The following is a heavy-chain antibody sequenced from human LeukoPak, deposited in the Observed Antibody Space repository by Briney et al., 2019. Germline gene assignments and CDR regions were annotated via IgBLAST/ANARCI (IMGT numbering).Heavy chain of an antibody. CDR2: INSDGSST. V-gene: IGHV3-74*01. CDR3: ARTHRTSDFWSGYSPDY. J-gene: IGHJ4*02. CDR1: GFTFSSYW. D-gene: IGHD3-3*01. Sequence: PGGSLRLSCAASGFTFSSYWMHWVRQAPGKGLVWVSRINSDGSSTSYADSVKGRFTISRDNAKNTLYLQMNSLRAEDTAVYYCARTHRTSDFWSGYSPDYWGQGTLVTVSS.